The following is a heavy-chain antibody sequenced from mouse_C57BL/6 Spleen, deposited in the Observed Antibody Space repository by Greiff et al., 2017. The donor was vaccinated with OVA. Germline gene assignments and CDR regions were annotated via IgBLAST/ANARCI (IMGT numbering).Heavy chain of an antibody. D-gene: IGHD2-2*01. J-gene: IGHJ1*03. CDR3: AMGYGYDGWYFDV. CDR2: IDPNSGGT. CDR1: GYTFTSYW. Sequence: QVQLQQPGAELVKPGASVKLSCKASGYTFTSYWMHWVKQRPGRGLEGIGRIDPNSGGTKYNEKFKSKATLTVDKPSSTAYMQLSSLTSEDSAVYYCAMGYGYDGWYFDVWGTGTTVTVSS. V-gene: IGHV1-72*01.